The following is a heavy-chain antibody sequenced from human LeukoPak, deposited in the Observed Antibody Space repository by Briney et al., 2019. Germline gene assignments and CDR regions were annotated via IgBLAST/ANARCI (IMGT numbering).Heavy chain of an antibody. Sequence: GGSLRLSCAASGFTFSSYSMNWVRQAPGKGLEWVASIKEDGSERQYVDSVKGRSSISRDNTKGSLFLQLNSLRAEDTAVYYCARDLGYCTNGACHTRFDYWGQGTLVTVSS. CDR1: GFTFSSYS. V-gene: IGHV3-7*03. CDR2: IKEDGSER. D-gene: IGHD2-8*01. J-gene: IGHJ4*02. CDR3: ARDLGYCTNGACHTRFDY.